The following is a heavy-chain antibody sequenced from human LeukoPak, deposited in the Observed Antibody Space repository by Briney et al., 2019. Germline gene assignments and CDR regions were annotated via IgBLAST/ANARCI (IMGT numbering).Heavy chain of an antibody. CDR3: ARGVSGEP. Sequence: PGGSLRLSCAASGFTFSSYAMHWVRHAPGKGLEWVANINQDGSGKYFVDSVKGRFTISRDNAKNSLYLQMNSLRAEDTAVYYCARGVSGEPWGQGTLVTVSS. V-gene: IGHV3-7*01. J-gene: IGHJ5*02. CDR2: INQDGSGK. CDR1: GFTFSSYA. D-gene: IGHD1-14*01.